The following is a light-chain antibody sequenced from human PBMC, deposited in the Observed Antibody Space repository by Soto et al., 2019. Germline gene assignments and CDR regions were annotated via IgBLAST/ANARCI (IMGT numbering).Light chain of an antibody. J-gene: IGKJ4*01. Sequence: DIVMTQSPDSLAVSLAERATINSKSSRRVLYSSNNKNYLAWYQQKPGQPPKLLIYWASTRESGVPDRFSGSGSGTDFTLTISSLQAEDVAVYYCQQYYSTLLTFGGGTKVEIK. CDR3: QQYYSTLLT. V-gene: IGKV4-1*01. CDR1: RRVLYSSNNKNY. CDR2: WAS.